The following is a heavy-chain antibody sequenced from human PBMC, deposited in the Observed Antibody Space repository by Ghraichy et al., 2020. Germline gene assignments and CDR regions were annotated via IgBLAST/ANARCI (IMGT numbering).Heavy chain of an antibody. CDR3: AKDRRDYYGSGINGMDV. V-gene: IGHV3-43*01. D-gene: IGHD3-10*01. CDR2: ISWDGGST. Sequence: GGSLRLSCAASGFTFDDYTMHWVRQAPGKGLEWVSLISWDGGSTYYADSVKGRFTISRDNSKNSLYLQMNSLRTEDTALYYCAKDRRDYYGSGINGMDVWGQGTTVTVSS. CDR1: GFTFDDYT. J-gene: IGHJ6*02.